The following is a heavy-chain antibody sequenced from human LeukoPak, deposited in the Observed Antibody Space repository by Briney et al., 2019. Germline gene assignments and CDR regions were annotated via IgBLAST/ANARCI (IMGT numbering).Heavy chain of an antibody. J-gene: IGHJ4*02. CDR1: GGSISSYY. CDR2: IYTSGST. CDR3: AGTGVVGATDFFDY. V-gene: IGHV4-4*07. Sequence: SETLSLTCTVSGGSISSYYWSWIRQPAGKGLEWIGRIYTSGSTNYNPSLKSRVTISVDTSKNQFSLKLSSVTAADTAVYYCAGTGVVGATDFFDYWGQGTLVTVSS. D-gene: IGHD1-26*01.